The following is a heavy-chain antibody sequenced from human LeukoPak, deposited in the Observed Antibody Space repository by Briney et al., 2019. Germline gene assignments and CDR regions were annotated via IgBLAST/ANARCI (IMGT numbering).Heavy chain of an antibody. CDR2: ISGSGGST. J-gene: IGHJ3*02. V-gene: IGHV3-23*01. CDR3: AKDPAYYYGSGSPHAFDI. D-gene: IGHD3-10*01. Sequence: PGGSLRLSCAASGFTFSSYAMSWVRQAPGKGLEWVSAISGSGGSTYYADPVKGRFTISRDNSKNTLYLQMNSLRAEDTAVYYCAKDPAYYYGSGSPHAFDIWGQGTMVTVSS. CDR1: GFTFSSYA.